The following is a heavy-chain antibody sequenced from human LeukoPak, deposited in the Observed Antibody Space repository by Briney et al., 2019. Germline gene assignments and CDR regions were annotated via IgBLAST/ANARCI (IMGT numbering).Heavy chain of an antibody. CDR3: ANGFWRGDNCNPRYDY. Sequence: GGSLRLSCAASGFTFTNYGMNWVRQAPGKGPEWVSHITNSGGSTYYADSVKGRFTISRDNSNNMLYLQMNNLGAEDAAIYYCANGFWRGDNCNPRYDYWGQGTPVTVSS. CDR1: GFTFTNYG. V-gene: IGHV3-23*01. J-gene: IGHJ4*02. CDR2: ITNSGGST. D-gene: IGHD3-3*01.